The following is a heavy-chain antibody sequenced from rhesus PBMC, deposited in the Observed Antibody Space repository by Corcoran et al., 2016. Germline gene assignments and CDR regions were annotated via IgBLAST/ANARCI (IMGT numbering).Heavy chain of an antibody. V-gene: IGHV4S7*01. J-gene: IGHJ4*01. D-gene: IGHD6-13*01. Sequence: QVQLQESGPGLVKPSETLSLTCAVSGDSISESHYWDWFRQPPGKGLEWIGCIYGSADTTYYNPPLRSRVTISKDTSKNQFFLKLRSVTATDTAIYFCARDRVPGIDSWGQGVLVIVSS. CDR1: GDSISESHY. CDR3: ARDRVPGIDS. CDR2: IYGSADTT.